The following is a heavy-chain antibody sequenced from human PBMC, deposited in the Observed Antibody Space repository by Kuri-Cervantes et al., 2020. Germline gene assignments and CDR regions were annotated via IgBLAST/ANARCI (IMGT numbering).Heavy chain of an antibody. Sequence: GGSLRLSCVASGFTFSSYGMSWIRQAPGKGLEWVSGVSGSGDITYYADSVKGRFTISRDNSENTLYLQMNSLRAEDTAVYYCARAEDFWSGYYSDYWGQGTLVTVSS. J-gene: IGHJ4*02. D-gene: IGHD3-3*01. CDR2: VSGSGDIT. CDR1: GFTFSSYG. V-gene: IGHV3-23*01. CDR3: ARAEDFWSGYYSDY.